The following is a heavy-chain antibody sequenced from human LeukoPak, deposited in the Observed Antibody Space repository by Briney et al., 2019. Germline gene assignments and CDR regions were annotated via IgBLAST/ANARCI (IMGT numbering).Heavy chain of an antibody. Sequence: GGSLRLSCAASGFSFSSYWMSWVRQAPGKGLEWVANIKQDGSQKYYADSVKGRFSISRDNAKNSLYLQMNSLRAEDTAVYYCARGVPYASWSGPHYSDYWGQGTLVTVSS. J-gene: IGHJ4*02. CDR1: GFSFSSYW. V-gene: IGHV3-7*01. CDR2: IKQDGSQK. D-gene: IGHD3-3*01. CDR3: ARGVPYASWSGPHYSDY.